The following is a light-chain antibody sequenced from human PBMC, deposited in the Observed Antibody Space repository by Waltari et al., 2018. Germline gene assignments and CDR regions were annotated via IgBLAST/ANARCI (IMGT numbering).Light chain of an antibody. CDR2: GAS. Sequence: EIVLTQSPGTLSLSPGERATRAGRASQSVTSNYLAWYQQKPGQAPRLLIYGASSRATVIPGRCSGGVSVTDFTLTISRLEPPDVAEYYCQHYGSSPDAFGQGTKLEI. CDR3: QHYGSSPDA. V-gene: IGKV3-20*01. CDR1: QSVTSNY. J-gene: IGKJ2*01.